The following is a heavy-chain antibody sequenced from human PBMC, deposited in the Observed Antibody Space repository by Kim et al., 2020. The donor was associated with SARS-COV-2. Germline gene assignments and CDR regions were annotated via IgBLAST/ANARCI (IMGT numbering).Heavy chain of an antibody. Sequence: GHKKYYGDSVKGRFTISRDNSANTLYLQMASLRAEDTAVYYCATDSSDDYWGQGALVTVSS. CDR2: GHKK. CDR3: ATDSSDDY. D-gene: IGHD6-19*01. V-gene: IGHV3-30*01. J-gene: IGHJ4*02.